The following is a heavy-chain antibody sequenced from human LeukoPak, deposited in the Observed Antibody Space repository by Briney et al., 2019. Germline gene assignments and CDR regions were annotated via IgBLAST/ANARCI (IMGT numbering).Heavy chain of an antibody. V-gene: IGHV1-2*06. CDR3: ARGDYYYYYMDV. CDR2: INPNSGGT. CDR1: GYTFTGYY. J-gene: IGHJ6*03. Sequence: ASVKVSCKACGYTFTGYYMHWVRQAPGQGLEWMGRINPNSGGTNYAQKFQGRVTMTRDTSISTAYMELSRLRSDDTAVYYCARGDYYYYYMDVWGKGTTVTVSS.